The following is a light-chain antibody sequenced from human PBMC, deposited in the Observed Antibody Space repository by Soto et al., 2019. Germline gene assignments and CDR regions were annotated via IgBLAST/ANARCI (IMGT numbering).Light chain of an antibody. CDR3: QQYDTYSRT. CDR1: QSVSSK. V-gene: IGKV3D-15*01. J-gene: IGKJ1*01. Sequence: EIVMTQSPATVSVSPGERATLSCRASQSVSSKLAWYQQKPGQAPRLLIFGASKRATGIPDRFSGSGSGTEFTLTISSLQPDDFATYYCQQYDTYSRTFGQGTTGDIK. CDR2: GAS.